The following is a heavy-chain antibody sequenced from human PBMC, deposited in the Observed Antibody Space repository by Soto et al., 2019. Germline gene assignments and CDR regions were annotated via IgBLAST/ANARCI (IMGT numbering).Heavy chain of an antibody. CDR1: GFTFSSYS. CDR2: ISSSSSTI. Sequence: GGSLRLSCAASGFTFSSYSMNWVRQAPGKGLEWVSYISSSSSTIYYADSVKGRFTISRDNAKNSLYLQMNSLRDEDTVVFYCARDFRGPSFVIWSGYYTHYYYGMDVWGQGTTVTVSS. CDR3: ARDFRGPSFVIWSGYYTHYYYGMDV. V-gene: IGHV3-48*02. J-gene: IGHJ6*02. D-gene: IGHD3-3*01.